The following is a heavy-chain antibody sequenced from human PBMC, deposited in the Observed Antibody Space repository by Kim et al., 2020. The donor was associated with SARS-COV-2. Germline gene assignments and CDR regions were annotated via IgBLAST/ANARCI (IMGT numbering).Heavy chain of an antibody. CDR1: GGSISSSSYY. Sequence: SETLSLTCTVSGGSISSSSYYWGWIRQPPGKGLEWIGSIYYSGSTYYNPSLKSRVTISVDTSKNQFSLKLSSVTAADTAVYYCARGGVAAAVNSRFNWFDPWGQGTLVTVSS. CDR2: IYYSGST. J-gene: IGHJ5*02. V-gene: IGHV4-39*07. D-gene: IGHD6-13*01. CDR3: ARGGVAAAVNSRFNWFDP.